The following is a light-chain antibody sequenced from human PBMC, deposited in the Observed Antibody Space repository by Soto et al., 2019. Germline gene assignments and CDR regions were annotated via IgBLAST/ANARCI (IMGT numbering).Light chain of an antibody. CDR2: DVS. V-gene: IGLV2-11*01. Sequence: QSVLTQPRSVSGSLGQSVTIYCTATSSDVGSYWYVSWYQQHPGKAPKLMIYDVSERPSGVPARFSCSRSGNTASLTISGLQAEDEADYQCCSSGGYSTLVFGGGTKRTVL. J-gene: IGLJ2*01. CDR1: SSDVGSYWY. CDR3: CSSGGYSTLV.